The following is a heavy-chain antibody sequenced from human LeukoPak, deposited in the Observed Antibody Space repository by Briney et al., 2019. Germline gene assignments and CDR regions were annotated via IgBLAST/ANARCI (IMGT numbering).Heavy chain of an antibody. D-gene: IGHD3-22*01. CDR3: ARDQPDYYDSSGYNWFDP. CDR1: GGSISSYY. V-gene: IGHV4-4*07. J-gene: IGHJ5*02. CDR2: IYTSGST. Sequence: PSETLSLTCTVSGGSISSYYWSWIRQPAGKGLEWIGRIYTSGSTNYNPSLKSRVTMSVDTSKNQFSLKLSSATAADTAVYYCARDQPDYYDSSGYNWFDPWGQGTLVTVSS.